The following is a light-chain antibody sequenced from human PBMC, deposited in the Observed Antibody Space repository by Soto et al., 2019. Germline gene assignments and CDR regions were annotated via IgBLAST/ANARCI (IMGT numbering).Light chain of an antibody. J-gene: IGKJ1*01. CDR1: QSVSIH. V-gene: IGKV3-20*01. Sequence: EIVLTQSPGTLSLSPGERATLSCRASQSVSIHLAWYQQKPGQPPRLLIYGASSRATGIPDRFSGSGSGTDFTLTISRLEPEDFAVYYCQQFGASLTWTFGQGTKVDIK. CDR2: GAS. CDR3: QQFGASLTWT.